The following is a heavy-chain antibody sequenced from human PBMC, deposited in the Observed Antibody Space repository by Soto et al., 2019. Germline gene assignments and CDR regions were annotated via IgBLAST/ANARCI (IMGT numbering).Heavy chain of an antibody. CDR2: IHHSGST. Sequence: SETQSLPCNVSGVKIVGYSWSWIRHPPGKGLEWIGYIHHSGSTNYNPPLKSRVTISVDGSKNQFSLKLNSVTAADTAVYYCARVPGPWGQGTLVTVSS. CDR1: GVKIVGYS. V-gene: IGHV4-4*09. J-gene: IGHJ5*02. CDR3: ARVPGP.